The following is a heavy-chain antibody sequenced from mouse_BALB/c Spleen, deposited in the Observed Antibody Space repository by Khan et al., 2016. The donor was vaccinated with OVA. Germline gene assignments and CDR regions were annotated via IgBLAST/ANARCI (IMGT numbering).Heavy chain of an antibody. CDR2: ISSGSSTI. V-gene: IGHV5-17*02. CDR3: ARDSNFDY. J-gene: IGHJ2*01. Sequence: EVELVESGGGLVQPGGSRKLSCAASGFTFSRFGMHWVRQAPEKGLEWVAYISSGSSTIYNADTVKGRFTISRDNPKNTLFLQMTSLRSEDTAMYYCARDSNFDYWGQGTTLTVSS. CDR1: GFTFSRFG.